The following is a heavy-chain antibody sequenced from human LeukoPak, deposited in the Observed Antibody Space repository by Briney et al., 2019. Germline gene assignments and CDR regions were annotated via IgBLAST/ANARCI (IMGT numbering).Heavy chain of an antibody. CDR3: ARDGSITISRPVAFDI. CDR2: IFPGDSDT. CDR1: GYSFTSYW. V-gene: IGHV5-51*01. D-gene: IGHD3-3*01. Sequence: GESLKISCKGSGYSFTSYWIGWVRQMPGKGLEWMGVIFPGDSDTRYSPSFQGQVTISADKSINTAYLQWSSLRASDTAMYYCARDGSITISRPVAFDIWGQGTMVTVSS. J-gene: IGHJ3*02.